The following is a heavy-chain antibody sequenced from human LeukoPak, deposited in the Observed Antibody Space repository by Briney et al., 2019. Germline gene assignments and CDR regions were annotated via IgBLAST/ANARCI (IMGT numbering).Heavy chain of an antibody. CDR2: ISGSSSTI. Sequence: GGSLRLSCAASGFTFSSYEMNWVRQAPGKGLEWVSYISGSSSTIHYADSVKGRFTISRDSAKNSLYLQMNSLRDEDTAVYYCARDLHSGAYTFDYWGQGTLVTVSS. J-gene: IGHJ4*02. D-gene: IGHD1-26*01. CDR1: GFTFSSYE. CDR3: ARDLHSGAYTFDY. V-gene: IGHV3-48*03.